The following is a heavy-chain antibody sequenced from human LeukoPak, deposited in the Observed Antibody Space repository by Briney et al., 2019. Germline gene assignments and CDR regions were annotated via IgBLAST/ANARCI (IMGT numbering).Heavy chain of an antibody. J-gene: IGHJ4*02. CDR2: ISSSGSTI. CDR3: AREGYSYGELFLDY. CDR1: GFTFSSYE. V-gene: IGHV3-48*03. D-gene: IGHD3-10*01. Sequence: GGSLRLSCAASGFTFSSYEMNWVRQAPGKGLEWASYISSSGSTIYYADSVKGRFTISRDNAKNSLYLQMNSLRAEDTAVYYCAREGYSYGELFLDYWGQGTLVTVSS.